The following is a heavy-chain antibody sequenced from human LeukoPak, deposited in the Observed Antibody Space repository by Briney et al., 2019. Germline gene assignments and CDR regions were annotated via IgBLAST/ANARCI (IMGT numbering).Heavy chain of an antibody. V-gene: IGHV3-64D*09. J-gene: IGHJ3*02. CDR3: VKDEANDAFDI. CDR2: ISSHGHST. Sequence: PGRSLRLSCSASGFTFNNYAMHWVRQAPGKGLEYVSAISSHGHSTYYTDSLKGRFTISRDNSKNTVYLQMRGLRAEDTAVYYCVKDEANDAFDIWGQGTMVSVSS. CDR1: GFTFNNYA.